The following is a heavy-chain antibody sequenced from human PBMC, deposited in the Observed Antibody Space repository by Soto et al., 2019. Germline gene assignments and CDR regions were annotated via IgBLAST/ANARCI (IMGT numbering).Heavy chain of an antibody. D-gene: IGHD6-19*01. CDR2: INPNSGGT. J-gene: IGHJ6*02. V-gene: IGHV1-2*02. Sequence: ASVKVSCKASGYTFTSYGISWVRQAPGQGLEWMGWINPNSGGTNYAQKFQGRVTMTRDTSISTAYMELNRLSSDDTAVYYCARDQSPSSGWPGMDVWGQGXTVTVSS. CDR1: GYTFTSYG. CDR3: ARDQSPSSGWPGMDV.